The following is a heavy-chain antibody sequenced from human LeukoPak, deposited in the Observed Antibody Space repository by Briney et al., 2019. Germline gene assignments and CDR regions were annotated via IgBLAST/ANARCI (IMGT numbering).Heavy chain of an antibody. V-gene: IGHV1-46*01. CDR3: AREARYCSGGSCYSVYYFDY. D-gene: IGHD2-15*01. Sequence: ASVKVSCKASGYTFTSYYMPWVRQAPGQGLEWMGIINPSGGSTSYAQKFQGRVTMTRDTSTSTVYMELSSLRSEDTAVYYCAREARYCSGGSCYSVYYFDYWGQGTLVTVSS. CDR1: GYTFTSYY. CDR2: INPSGGST. J-gene: IGHJ4*02.